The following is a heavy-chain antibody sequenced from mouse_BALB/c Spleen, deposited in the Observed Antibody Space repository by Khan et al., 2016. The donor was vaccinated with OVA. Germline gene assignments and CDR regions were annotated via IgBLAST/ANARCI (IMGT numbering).Heavy chain of an antibody. V-gene: IGHV1-7*01. CDR2: INPSTGYT. J-gene: IGHJ3*01. Sequence: VQLQQSGAELAKPGASVKMSCKASGYTFTSYWMHWVKQRPGQGLEWIGYINPSTGYTEYNQRLKDKATLTADKSSSTAYMQLSCQTSEESAVYYCANHVSSSAWLTFWGPGTLVTVSA. CDR3: ANHVSSSAWLTF. CDR1: GYTFTSYW. D-gene: IGHD1-1*01.